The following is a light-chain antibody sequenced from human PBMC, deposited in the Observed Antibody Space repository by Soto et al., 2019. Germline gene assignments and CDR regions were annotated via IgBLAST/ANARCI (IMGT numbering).Light chain of an antibody. Sequence: DIQMTQSPSSLSASLGDRVTITCQASQYISNYLNWYQQKPGKAPKLLIYDASNLETGVPSRFSGSGSGTDFTLSISSLQPEDFATYYCQQSYTAPSITFGQGTRLEIK. J-gene: IGKJ5*01. CDR1: QYISNY. CDR2: DAS. CDR3: QQSYTAPSIT. V-gene: IGKV1-39*01.